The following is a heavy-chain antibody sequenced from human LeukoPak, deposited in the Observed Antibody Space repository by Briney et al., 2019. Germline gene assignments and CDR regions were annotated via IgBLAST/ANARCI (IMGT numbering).Heavy chain of an antibody. V-gene: IGHV4-4*02. CDR3: ARGGSPTWFDP. CDR2: IYHSGST. J-gene: IGHJ5*02. CDR1: GASIGSGNW. Sequence: SETLSLTCAVSGASIGSGNWWSWVRQPPGKGLEWIGEIYHSGSTNYNPSLKSRVTTSVDKSKNQFSLKLSSVTAADTAVYYCARGGSPTWFDPWGQGTLVTVSS.